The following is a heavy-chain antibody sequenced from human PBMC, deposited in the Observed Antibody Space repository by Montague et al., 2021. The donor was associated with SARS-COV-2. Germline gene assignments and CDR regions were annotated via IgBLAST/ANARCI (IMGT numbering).Heavy chain of an antibody. CDR3: ARGRVVGALAFYYYYGMDV. CDR2: INHSGST. Sequence: SETLSLTCTVSGGSISSYYWSWIRQPPGKGLEWIGEINHSGSTNYNPSLKSRVTISVDTSKNQFSLKLSSVTAADTAVYYCARGRVVGALAFYYYYGMDVWGQGTTVTVSS. CDR1: GGSISSYY. J-gene: IGHJ6*02. V-gene: IGHV4-34*01. D-gene: IGHD1-26*01.